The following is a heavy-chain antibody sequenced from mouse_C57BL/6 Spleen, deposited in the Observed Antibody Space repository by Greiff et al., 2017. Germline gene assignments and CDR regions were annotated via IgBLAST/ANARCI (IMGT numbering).Heavy chain of an antibody. CDR2: IWRGGST. D-gene: IGHD2-4*01. J-gene: IGHJ4*01. V-gene: IGHV2-5*01. Sequence: QVHVKQSGPGLVQPSQSLSITCTVSGFSLTSYGVHWVRQSPGKGLEWLGVIWRGGSTDYNAAFMSRLSITKDNSKSQVFFKMNSLQADDTAIYYCAKPYDYDAYYAMDYWGQGTSVTVSS. CDR3: AKPYDYDAYYAMDY. CDR1: GFSLTSYG.